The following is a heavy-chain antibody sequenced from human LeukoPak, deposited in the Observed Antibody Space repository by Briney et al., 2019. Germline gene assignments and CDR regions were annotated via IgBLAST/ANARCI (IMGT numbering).Heavy chain of an antibody. CDR3: ARDYGGWHYFDY. CDR2: ISDSSSTI. CDR1: GFTFSDYS. J-gene: IGHJ4*02. V-gene: IGHV3-48*04. Sequence: SXRLSXAXSGFTFSDYSMNWVRQAPGKGVEWGSYISDSSSTIYYADSVKGRFTISRDNSKNSLYLQMSSLRAEDTAVYYCARDYGGWHYFDYWGQGTLVTVSS. D-gene: IGHD6-19*01.